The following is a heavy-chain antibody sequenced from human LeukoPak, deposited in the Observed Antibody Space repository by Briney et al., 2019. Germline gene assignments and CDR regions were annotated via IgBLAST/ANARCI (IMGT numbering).Heavy chain of an antibody. D-gene: IGHD4-11*01. J-gene: IGHJ6*03. CDR3: ARHFGSKGYYFYYYMDV. Sequence: SETLSLTCTVSGGSISSSSYYWGWIRQPPGKGLEWIGSIYYGGSTYYNPSLKSRVTISVDTSKNQFSLKLSSVTAADTAVYYCARHFGSKGYYFYYYMDVLGKGTTVTVSS. V-gene: IGHV4-39*01. CDR2: IYYGGST. CDR1: GGSISSSSYY.